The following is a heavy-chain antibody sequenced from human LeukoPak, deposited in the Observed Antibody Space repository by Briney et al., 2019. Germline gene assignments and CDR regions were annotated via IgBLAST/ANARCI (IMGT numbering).Heavy chain of an antibody. Sequence: GGSLRLSCAASGFTVSSNYMSWVGQAPGKGLEWVSVIYSGGSTYYADSVKGRFTISRDNSKNTLYLQMNSLRAEDTAVYYCARDKWGAVAGLDYWGQGTLVTVSS. CDR2: IYSGGST. D-gene: IGHD6-19*01. V-gene: IGHV3-53*01. CDR1: GFTVSSNY. J-gene: IGHJ4*02. CDR3: ARDKWGAVAGLDY.